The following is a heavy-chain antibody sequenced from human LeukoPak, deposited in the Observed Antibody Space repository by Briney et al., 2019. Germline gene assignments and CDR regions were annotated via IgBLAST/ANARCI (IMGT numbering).Heavy chain of an antibody. CDR2: IKQDGSEK. D-gene: IGHD3-22*01. CDR1: GFTFSSYW. CDR3: AKDRQRRIMYYDSSGYSSADY. J-gene: IGHJ4*02. Sequence: PGGSLRLSCAASGFTFSSYWMSWVRRAPGKGLEWVANIKQDGSEKYYVDSVKGRFTISRDNAKNSLYLQMNSLRAEDTAVYYCAKDRQRRIMYYDSSGYSSADYWGQGTLVTVSS. V-gene: IGHV3-7*01.